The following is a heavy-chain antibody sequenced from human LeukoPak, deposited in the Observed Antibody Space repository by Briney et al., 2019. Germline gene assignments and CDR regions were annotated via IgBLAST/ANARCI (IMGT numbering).Heavy chain of an antibody. CDR3: AMVRGVSWFDP. CDR1: GGTFSSYT. Sequence: SVRVSCKASGGTFSSYTISWVRQAPGQGLEWMGRIIPILGIANYAQKFQGRVPITADKSTSTAYMELSSLRSEDTAVYYCAMVRGVSWFDPWGQGTLVTVSS. J-gene: IGHJ5*02. CDR2: IIPILGIA. V-gene: IGHV1-69*02. D-gene: IGHD3-10*01.